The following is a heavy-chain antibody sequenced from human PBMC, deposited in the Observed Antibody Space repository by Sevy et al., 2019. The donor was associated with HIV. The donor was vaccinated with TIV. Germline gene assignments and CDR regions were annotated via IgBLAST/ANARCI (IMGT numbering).Heavy chain of an antibody. V-gene: IGHV3-23*01. J-gene: IGHJ4*02. Sequence: GGSLRLSCATSGFTFSSYAMSWVRQAPGKGLEWVSTFSFGCGKINYADSVKGRFTISRDNSKNTLYLQMNSLRAEDTAVYYCAREGCSKPHDYWGQGTLVTVSS. CDR3: AREGCSKPHDY. CDR1: GFTFSSYA. CDR2: FSFGCGKI. D-gene: IGHD2-2*01.